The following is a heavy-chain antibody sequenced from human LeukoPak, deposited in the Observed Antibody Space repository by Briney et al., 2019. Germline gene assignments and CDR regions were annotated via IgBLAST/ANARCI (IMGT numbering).Heavy chain of an antibody. D-gene: IGHD6-13*01. CDR3: ARSMSAADY. CDR1: GFPFNNYG. CDR2: IWYDGSNQ. Sequence: GGSLRLSCTASGFPFNNYGMHWVRKAPGKGLEWVAVIWYDGSNQYYADSVKGRFTVSRDNSKNTLYLQMNGLRAEDTAVYYCARSMSAADYWGQGTLVTVSS. V-gene: IGHV3-33*08. J-gene: IGHJ4*02.